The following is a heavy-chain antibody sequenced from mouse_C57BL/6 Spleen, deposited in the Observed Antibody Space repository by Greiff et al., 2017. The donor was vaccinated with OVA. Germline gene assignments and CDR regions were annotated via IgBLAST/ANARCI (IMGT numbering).Heavy chain of an antibody. J-gene: IGHJ2*01. CDR2: INPSTGGT. D-gene: IGHD4-1*01. V-gene: IGHV1-42*01. CDR3: ARAGFDY. CDR1: GYSFTGYY. Sequence: EVQLQQSGPELVKPGASVKISCKASGYSFTGYYMNWVKQSPEKSLEWIGEINPSTGGTTYNQKFKAKATLTVDKSSSTAYMQLKSLTSEDSAVYYCARAGFDYWGQGTTLTVSS.